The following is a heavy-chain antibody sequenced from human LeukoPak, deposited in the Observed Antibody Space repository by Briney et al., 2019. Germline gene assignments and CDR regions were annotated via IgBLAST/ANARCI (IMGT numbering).Heavy chain of an antibody. D-gene: IGHD3-10*01. V-gene: IGHV3-30*18. CDR3: AKDFRVAEELWFGELWNAFDI. Sequence: GSLRLSCAASGFTFSGYGMHWVRQAPDKGLEWVALISSDGSNRIYADSVKGRFSISRDNSKNTLYLQVNSLRIEDTAVYYCAKDFRVAEELWFGELWNAFDIWGQGIRVAVSS. J-gene: IGHJ3*02. CDR2: ISSDGSNR. CDR1: GFTFSGYG.